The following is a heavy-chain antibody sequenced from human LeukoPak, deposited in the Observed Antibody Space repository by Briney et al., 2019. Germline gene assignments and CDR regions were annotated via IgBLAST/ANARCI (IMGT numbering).Heavy chain of an antibody. V-gene: IGHV3-23*01. J-gene: IGHJ6*02. CDR1: GFTFSSYA. D-gene: IGHD2-15*01. CDR3: ARDRINGGYGMDV. Sequence: GGSLRLSCAASGFTFSSYAMSWVRQAPGKGLEWVSAISGSGGSTYYADSVKGRFTISRDNSKNTLYLQMNSLRAEDTAVYYCARDRINGGYGMDVWGQGTTVTVSS. CDR2: ISGSGGST.